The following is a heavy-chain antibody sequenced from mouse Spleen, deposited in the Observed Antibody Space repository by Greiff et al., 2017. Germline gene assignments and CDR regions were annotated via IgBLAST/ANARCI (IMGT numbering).Heavy chain of an antibody. Sequence: VHLVESGAELAKPGASVKMSCKASGYTFTSYWMHWVKQRPGQGLEWIGYINPSTGYTEYNQKFKDKATLTADKSSSTAYMQLSSLTSEDSAVYYCARRAGSYYFDYWGQGTTLTVSS. CDR2: INPSTGYT. D-gene: IGHD3-3*01. J-gene: IGHJ2*01. V-gene: IGHV1-7*01. CDR1: GYTFTSYW. CDR3: ARRAGSYYFDY.